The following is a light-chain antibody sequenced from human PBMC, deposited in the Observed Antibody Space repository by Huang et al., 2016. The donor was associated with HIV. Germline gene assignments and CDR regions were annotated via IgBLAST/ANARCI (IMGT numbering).Light chain of an antibody. J-gene: IGKJ2*01. CDR2: DAS. CDR1: QDISND. CDR3: QQYDILPYT. Sequence: DIQMTQSPSSLSASVRDRVTITCQESQDISNDLNWYQQKPGKAPTLLIYDASNLETGVPSRFSGSGSGTDFTFTISSLQPEDIATYYCQQYDILPYTFGQGTKLEIK. V-gene: IGKV1-33*01.